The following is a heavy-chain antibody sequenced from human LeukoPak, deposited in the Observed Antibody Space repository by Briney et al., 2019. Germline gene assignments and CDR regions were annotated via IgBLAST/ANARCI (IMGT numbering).Heavy chain of an antibody. CDR3: ARRGSWFNNWFDP. Sequence: SETLSLTCAVYGGSFSGYYWSWIRQPPGKGLEWIGEINHSGSTNYNPSLKSRVTISVDTSKNQFSPKLSSVTAADTAVYYCARRGSWFNNWFDPWGQGTLVTVSS. V-gene: IGHV4-34*01. J-gene: IGHJ5*02. CDR2: INHSGST. D-gene: IGHD6-13*01. CDR1: GGSFSGYY.